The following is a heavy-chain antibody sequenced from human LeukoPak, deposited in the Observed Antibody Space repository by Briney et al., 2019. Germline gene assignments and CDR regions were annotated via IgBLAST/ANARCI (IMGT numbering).Heavy chain of an antibody. CDR1: GGSFSGYY. CDR2: INHSGST. J-gene: IGHJ4*02. V-gene: IGHV4-34*01. Sequence: SETLSLTCAVYGGSFSGYYWSWIRQPPGKGLEWIGEINHSGSTNYNPSLKSRVTISVDTSKNHFSLKLSSVTAADTAVYYCARGSPAAGDYWGQGTLVTVSS. D-gene: IGHD6-13*01. CDR3: ARGSPAAGDY.